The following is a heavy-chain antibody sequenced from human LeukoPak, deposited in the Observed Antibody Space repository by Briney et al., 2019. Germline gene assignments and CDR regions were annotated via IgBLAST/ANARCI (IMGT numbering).Heavy chain of an antibody. CDR3: ARQEGIAPIDI. V-gene: IGHV5-51*01. CDR1: GYSFTSYW. J-gene: IGHJ3*02. D-gene: IGHD6-13*01. CDR2: IYPGESDT. Sequence: GESLKISCKGSGYSFTSYWIGWGRQMPGKGLEGIVIIYPGESDTIYSPCVQDQVTISADKSISTAYLQWSSLKASDTAMYYCARQEGIAPIDIWGQGTMVTASS.